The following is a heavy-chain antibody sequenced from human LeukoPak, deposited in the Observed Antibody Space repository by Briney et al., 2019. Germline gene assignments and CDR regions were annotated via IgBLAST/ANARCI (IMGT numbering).Heavy chain of an antibody. J-gene: IGHJ3*02. CDR2: IYPGDSDT. D-gene: IGHD1-26*01. CDR3: ARQWGRRFDI. Sequence: GESLKISCKGSGYSFTNFWIGWVRQMPGKGLEWMGIIYPGDSDTTYSPSFQGQVTISADKSTSTAYLQWSSLKASDTAMYCCARQWGRRFDIWGQGTMVTVSS. V-gene: IGHV5-51*01. CDR1: GYSFTNFW.